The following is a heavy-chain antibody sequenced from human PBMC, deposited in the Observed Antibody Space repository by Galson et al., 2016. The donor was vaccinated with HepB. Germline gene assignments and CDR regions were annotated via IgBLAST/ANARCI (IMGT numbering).Heavy chain of an antibody. J-gene: IGHJ4*02. D-gene: IGHD2-8*01. Sequence: QSGAEVKKPGESLRISCQASGYIFSTYWIGWVRQRPGKGLEWMGTIYPGDSDSRYSQSFQGQVTFPADKSISTAYLQWSSLKASDTAIYYCARESTSGCAHWGQGTLVTVSS. CDR1: GYIFSTYW. CDR2: IYPGDSDS. V-gene: IGHV5-51*01. CDR3: ARESTSGCAH.